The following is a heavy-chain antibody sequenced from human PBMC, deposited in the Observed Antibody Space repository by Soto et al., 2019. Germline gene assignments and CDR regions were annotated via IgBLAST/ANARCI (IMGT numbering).Heavy chain of an antibody. CDR3: AKGQYSGVAGGLDY. Sequence: GGSLRLSCAASGFTFSSYAMHWVRQAPGKGLEWVAVISYDGSNKNHADTVKGRFTISRDNSKNTLYLQMNSLRVEDTALYYCAKGQYSGVAGGLDYWGQGTLVTVSS. CDR2: ISYDGSNK. D-gene: IGHD1-26*01. CDR1: GFTFSSYA. V-gene: IGHV3-30-3*01. J-gene: IGHJ4*02.